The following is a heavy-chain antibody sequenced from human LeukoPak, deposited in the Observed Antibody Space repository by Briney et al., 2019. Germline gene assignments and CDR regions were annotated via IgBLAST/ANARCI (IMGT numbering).Heavy chain of an antibody. D-gene: IGHD2-2*02. J-gene: IGHJ6*02. Sequence: PGGSLRLSCAASGFTFSDYYMSWIRQAPGKGLEWVSYISSSGSTIYYADSVKGRFTISRDNAKNSLYLQMNSLRAEDAAVYYCTRDRDLEIVPAAIRFYYYGMDVWGQGTTVTVSS. CDR3: TRDRDLEIVPAAIRFYYYGMDV. CDR1: GFTFSDYY. V-gene: IGHV3-11*04. CDR2: ISSSGSTI.